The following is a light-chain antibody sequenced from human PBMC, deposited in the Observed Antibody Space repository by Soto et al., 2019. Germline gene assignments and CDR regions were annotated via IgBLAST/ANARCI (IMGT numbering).Light chain of an antibody. CDR2: AAS. CDR3: HQLHTYPLT. J-gene: IGKJ4*01. Sequence: DIQLTQSPSFLSASVGDRVTMTCRASQGISSYLAWYQQKPGKAPKLLIYAASTLQSGVPSRFSGSGSGTDFTLTISSLQPEDFATYYCHQLHTYPLTFGGGTNVEIK. V-gene: IGKV1-9*01. CDR1: QGISSY.